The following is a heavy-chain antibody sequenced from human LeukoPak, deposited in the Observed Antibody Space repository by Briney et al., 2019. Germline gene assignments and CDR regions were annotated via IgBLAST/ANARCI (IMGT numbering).Heavy chain of an antibody. CDR1: GFTFGSYW. CDR3: AKDSHDSSGYRDY. CDR2: ISGSGGST. V-gene: IGHV3-23*01. J-gene: IGHJ4*02. Sequence: GGSLSLSCAASGFTFGSYWMSWVRQAPGKGLEWVSAISGSGGSTYYADSVKGRFTISRDNSKNTLYLQMNSLRAEDTAVYYCAKDSHDSSGYRDYWGQGTLVTVSS. D-gene: IGHD3-22*01.